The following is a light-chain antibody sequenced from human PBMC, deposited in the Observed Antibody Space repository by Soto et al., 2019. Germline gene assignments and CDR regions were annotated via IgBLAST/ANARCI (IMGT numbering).Light chain of an antibody. Sequence: QMTHSPSSLSASVGDRVTITFRASQVISSYLAWYQQKPGKAPKLLIYKASNLESGVPSRFSGSGSGTEFTLTINGLQPEDFATYHCLQDYNFPRTFGQGTKVDIK. CDR2: KAS. CDR1: QVISSY. CDR3: LQDYNFPRT. J-gene: IGKJ1*01. V-gene: IGKV1-6*01.